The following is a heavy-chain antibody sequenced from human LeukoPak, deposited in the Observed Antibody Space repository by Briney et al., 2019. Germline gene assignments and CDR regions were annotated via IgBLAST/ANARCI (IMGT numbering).Heavy chain of an antibody. CDR2: MYTSGSI. V-gene: IGHV4-61*02. Sequence: SETLSLTCTVSGGSIRSGTYYWSWIRQPAEKGLEWIGRMYTSGSINYNPSLKSRITISVDTSKNQVSLKPSSVTAADTAIYYCARAESRVSGYPYYFDYWGQGTLVTVSS. CDR3: ARAESRVSGYPYYFDY. CDR1: GGSIRSGTYY. D-gene: IGHD3-22*01. J-gene: IGHJ4*02.